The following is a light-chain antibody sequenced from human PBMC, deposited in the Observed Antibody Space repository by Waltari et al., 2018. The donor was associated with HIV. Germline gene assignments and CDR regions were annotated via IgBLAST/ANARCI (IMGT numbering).Light chain of an antibody. CDR2: WAS. CDR3: QQYYSTPWT. V-gene: IGKV4-1*01. CDR1: QSVLYRSNNSNY. Sequence: DIVMTQSPDALVLSLCERATINTKSSQSVLYRSNNSNYLAWSQQKPGQPPKLLIYWASTRESGVPDRFSGRGSGTDFTLTISSLQAEDVAVYYCQQYYSTPWTFGQGTKVEIK. J-gene: IGKJ1*01.